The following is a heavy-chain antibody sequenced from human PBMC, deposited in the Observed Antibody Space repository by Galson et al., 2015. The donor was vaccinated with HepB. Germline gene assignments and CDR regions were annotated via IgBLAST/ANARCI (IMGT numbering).Heavy chain of an antibody. CDR2: IYWDDDK. Sequence: PALVKPTQTLTLTCTFSGFSLSTSGVGVGWIRQPPGKALEWLALIYWDDDKRYSPSLKSRLTITKDTSKNQVVLTMTNMDPVDTATYYCAHREGGFAGSYSFDYWGQGTLVTVSS. CDR1: GFSLSTSGVG. V-gene: IGHV2-5*02. D-gene: IGHD1-26*01. CDR3: AHREGGFAGSYSFDY. J-gene: IGHJ4*02.